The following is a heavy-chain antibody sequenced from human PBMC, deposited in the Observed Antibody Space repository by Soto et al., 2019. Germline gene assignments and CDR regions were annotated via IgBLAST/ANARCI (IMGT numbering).Heavy chain of an antibody. CDR1: GGTFSSYT. CDR3: ARVKVVAASRWFDP. J-gene: IGHJ5*02. D-gene: IGHD2-15*01. V-gene: IGHV1-69*02. CDR2: IIPILGIA. Sequence: SVKVSCKASGGTFSSYTISWVRQAPGQGLEWMGRIIPILGIANYAQKFQGRVTITADKSTSTAYMELSSLRSEDTAVYYCARVKVVAASRWFDPWGQGTLVTVSS.